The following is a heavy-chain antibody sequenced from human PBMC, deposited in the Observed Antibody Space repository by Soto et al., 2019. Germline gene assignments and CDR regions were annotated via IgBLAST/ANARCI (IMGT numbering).Heavy chain of an antibody. CDR1: GFTFSTYG. CDR3: AKDIHAGRAGYHYGADY. V-gene: IGHV3-30*18. J-gene: IGHJ4*02. Sequence: QVQVVESGGGVVQPGRSLTLSCAVSGFTFSTYGMHWVRQAPGKGLEWVAIISYDGSNKYYADSVMGRVAISRDNSKNTLFLQLNSLRPEDTAVYYCAKDIHAGRAGYHYGADYWGQGTQVTVSS. D-gene: IGHD4-17*01. CDR2: ISYDGSNK.